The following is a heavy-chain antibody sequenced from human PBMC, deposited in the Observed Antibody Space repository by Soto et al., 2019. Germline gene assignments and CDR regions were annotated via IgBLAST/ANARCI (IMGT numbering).Heavy chain of an antibody. V-gene: IGHV3-48*03. CDR2: ISSGGGTT. D-gene: IGHD6-13*01. Sequence: EVQVVESGGGWVQPGGSLRLSCTASGITPNSYDMNWVRQAPGRGLEWIAYISSGGGTTYHADTVKGRFTISRDKAKNSLSLQMTSLRAEDTAVYYCATTGFYYSSSWPDYWGQGTLVTVSS. CDR1: GITPNSYD. CDR3: ATTGFYYSSSWPDY. J-gene: IGHJ4*02.